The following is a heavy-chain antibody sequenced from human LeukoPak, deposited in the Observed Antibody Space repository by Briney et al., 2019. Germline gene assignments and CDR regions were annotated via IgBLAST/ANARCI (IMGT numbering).Heavy chain of an antibody. J-gene: IGHJ4*02. CDR3: AKEEISTAGPFDF. V-gene: IGHV3-21*01. D-gene: IGHD6-13*01. Sequence: GGSLRLSCAASGFTFSSYSMNWVRQAPGKGLEWVSSISSSSSYIYYADSVKGRFTISRDNAKNTLFLHMSSLSAEDTAIYYCAKEEISTAGPFDFWGQGALVIVSS. CDR2: ISSSSSYI. CDR1: GFTFSSYS.